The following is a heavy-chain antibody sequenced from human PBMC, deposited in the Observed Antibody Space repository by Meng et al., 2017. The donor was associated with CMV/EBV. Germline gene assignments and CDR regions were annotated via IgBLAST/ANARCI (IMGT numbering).Heavy chain of an antibody. V-gene: IGHV4-59*01. CDR3: ARGNGYYYDSSGYPLYYYYYGMDV. J-gene: IGHJ6*02. D-gene: IGHD3-22*01. CDR2: IYYSGST. Sequence: ESLKISCTVSGGSISSYYWSWIRQPPGKGLEWIGYIYYSGSTNYNPSLKSRVTISVDTSKNQFSLKLSSVTAADTAVYYCARGNGYYYDSSGYPLYYYYYGMDVWGQGTTVTVSS. CDR1: GGSISSYY.